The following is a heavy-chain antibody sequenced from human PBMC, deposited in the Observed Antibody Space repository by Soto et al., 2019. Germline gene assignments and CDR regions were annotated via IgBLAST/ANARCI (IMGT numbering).Heavy chain of an antibody. Sequence: SETLSLTCTVSGGSISSGDYYWSWIRRPPGKGLEWIGEINHSGSTNYNPSLKSRVTISVHTSKNQFSLKLSSVTAADTAVYYCARARKGSGSDYYYHYGMDVWGKGTTVTVSS. J-gene: IGHJ6*04. D-gene: IGHD3-3*01. CDR1: GGSISSGDYY. CDR2: INHSGST. CDR3: ARARKGSGSDYYYHYGMDV. V-gene: IGHV4-30-4*01.